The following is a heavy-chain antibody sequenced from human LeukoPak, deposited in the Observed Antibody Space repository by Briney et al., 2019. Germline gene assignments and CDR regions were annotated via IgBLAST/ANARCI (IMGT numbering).Heavy chain of an antibody. Sequence: GGSLRLSCAASGFSFNSDWMDWVRQAPGKGLEWVALIWYDGSNKYYTDSVKGRLTISRDNSKNTLYLQMNSLRAEDTAIYYCAREGPRGNSQFDYWGQGTLVTVSS. J-gene: IGHJ4*02. V-gene: IGHV3-33*08. CDR2: IWYDGSNK. CDR1: GFSFNSDW. D-gene: IGHD2/OR15-2a*01. CDR3: AREGPRGNSQFDY.